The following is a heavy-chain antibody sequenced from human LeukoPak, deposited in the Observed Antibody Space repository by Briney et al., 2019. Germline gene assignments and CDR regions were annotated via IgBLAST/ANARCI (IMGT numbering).Heavy chain of an antibody. Sequence: GRSLRLSCAASGFTFSSYGMHWVRQAPGKGLEWVAVISYDGSNKYYADSVKGRFTISRDNSENTLYLQMNSLRAEDTAVYYCAKEIEVGAYPDYWGQGTLVTVSS. CDR3: AKEIEVGAYPDY. CDR2: ISYDGSNK. V-gene: IGHV3-30*18. J-gene: IGHJ4*02. CDR1: GFTFSSYG. D-gene: IGHD1-26*01.